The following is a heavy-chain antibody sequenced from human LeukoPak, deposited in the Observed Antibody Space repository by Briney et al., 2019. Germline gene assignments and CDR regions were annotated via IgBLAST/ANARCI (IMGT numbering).Heavy chain of an antibody. J-gene: IGHJ4*02. CDR2: IWSDGSYK. CDR3: ARDFSLQLFDY. V-gene: IGHV3-33*01. Sequence: PGGSLRLSCAASGFTFSSYGFHWVRQAPGKWLEWVAVIWSDGSYKYYADSVKGRFTISRDDSKNTLYLQMNSLRAEDTAVYYCARDFSLQLFDYWGQGTLVTVFS. D-gene: IGHD5-24*01. CDR1: GFTFSSYG.